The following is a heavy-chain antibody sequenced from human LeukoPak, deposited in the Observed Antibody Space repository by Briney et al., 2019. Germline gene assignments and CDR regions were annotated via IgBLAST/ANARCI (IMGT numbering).Heavy chain of an antibody. D-gene: IGHD2-21*01. CDR1: RYTFTTYA. CDR3: ARDGEWPLTA. J-gene: IGHJ4*02. CDR2: INTKTGNP. Sequence: ASVKVSCKASRYTFTTYAMNWVRQAPGQRLEWMGWINTKTGNPTYVQGFTGRFVFSLDSSVSTAYLQISSLKAEDTAVYYCARDGEWPLTAWGQGTLVTVPS. V-gene: IGHV7-4-1*02.